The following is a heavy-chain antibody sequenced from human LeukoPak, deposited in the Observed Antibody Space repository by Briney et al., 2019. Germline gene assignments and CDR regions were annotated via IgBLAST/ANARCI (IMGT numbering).Heavy chain of an antibody. CDR3: ARPITMVRGASRYYYYYYMDV. J-gene: IGHJ6*03. V-gene: IGHV1-18*01. D-gene: IGHD3-10*01. Sequence: GASVKVSCKASGYTFTSYGISWVRQAPGQGLEWMGWISAYNGNTNYAQKLQGRVTMTTDTSTSTAYMELRSLRSDDTAVYYCARPITMVRGASRYYYYYYMDVWGKGTTVTVSS. CDR2: ISAYNGNT. CDR1: GYTFTSYG.